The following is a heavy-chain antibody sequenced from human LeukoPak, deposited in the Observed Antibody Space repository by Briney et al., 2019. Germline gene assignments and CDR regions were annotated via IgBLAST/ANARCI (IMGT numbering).Heavy chain of an antibody. D-gene: IGHD4-17*01. CDR2: IYYSGST. CDR1: GGSISSYY. CDR3: ARYGRAKGTEYFQH. V-gene: IGHV4-59*01. Sequence: SETLSLTCTVSGGSISSYYWSWIRQPPGKGLEWIGYIYYSGSTNYNPSLKSRVTISVDTSKNQFSLKLSSVTAADTAVYYCARYGRAKGTEYFQHWGQGTLVTVSS. J-gene: IGHJ1*01.